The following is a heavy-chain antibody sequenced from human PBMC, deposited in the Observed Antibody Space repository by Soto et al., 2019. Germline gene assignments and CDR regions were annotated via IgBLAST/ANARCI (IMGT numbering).Heavy chain of an antibody. CDR1: GFTFSSYW. J-gene: IGHJ4*02. CDR3: ARTAATSVYYFDY. Sequence: GGSLRLSCAASGFTFSSYWMHWVRQATGKGLVWVSRIKSGGSSTSYADTVKGRFTISRDSAKNTLYLQMNSLRAEDTAVYYCARTAATSVYYFDYWGQGTLVTDSS. CDR2: IKSGGSST. D-gene: IGHD2-15*01. V-gene: IGHV3-74*01.